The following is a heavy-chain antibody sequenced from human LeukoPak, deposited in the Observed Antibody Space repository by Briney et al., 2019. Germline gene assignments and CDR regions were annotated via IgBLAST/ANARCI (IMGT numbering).Heavy chain of an antibody. J-gene: IGHJ4*02. CDR3: ARDKIVGATYFDY. Sequence: GGSLRLSCAASGFTFSNYNMNWVRQAPGKVLEWVSSITYSSTYIYYADSVKGRFTISRDNAKNSLYLQMNSLRAEDTAVYYCARDKIVGATYFDYWGQGTLVTVSS. CDR1: GFTFSNYN. D-gene: IGHD1-26*01. V-gene: IGHV3-21*01. CDR2: ITYSSTYI.